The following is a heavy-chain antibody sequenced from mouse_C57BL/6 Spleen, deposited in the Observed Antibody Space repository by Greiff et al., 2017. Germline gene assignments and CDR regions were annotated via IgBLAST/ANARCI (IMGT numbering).Heavy chain of an antibody. J-gene: IGHJ1*03. D-gene: IGHD1-1*01. CDR3: ARRGSSYKGWCFDV. CDR2: FVPSDSYT. V-gene: IGHV1-50*01. CDR1: GYTFTSYW. Sequence: VQLQQPGAELVKPGASVTLSCKASGYTFTSYWMQWVKQRPGQGLEWIGEFVPSDSYTTYNQKFKGQATLTVDTSSSTAYIQLSSLTSEDSEVYYCARRGSSYKGWCFDVWGTGTTVTVSS.